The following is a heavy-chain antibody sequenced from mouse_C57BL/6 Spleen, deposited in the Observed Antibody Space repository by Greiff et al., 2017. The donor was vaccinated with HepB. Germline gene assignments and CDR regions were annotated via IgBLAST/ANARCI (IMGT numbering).Heavy chain of an antibody. J-gene: IGHJ4*01. V-gene: IGHV1-61*01. CDR3: ARFYYDSYYAMDY. D-gene: IGHD2-4*01. CDR1: GYTFTSYW. Sequence: QVQLQQSGAELVRPGSSVKLSCKASGYTFTSYWMDWVKQRPGQGLEWIGNIYPSDSETHYNQKFKDKATLTVDKSSSTAYMQLSSLTSEDSAVYYCARFYYDSYYAMDYWGQGTSVTVSS. CDR2: IYPSDSET.